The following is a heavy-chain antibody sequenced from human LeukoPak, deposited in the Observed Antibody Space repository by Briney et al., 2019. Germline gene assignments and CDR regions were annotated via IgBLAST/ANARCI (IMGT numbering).Heavy chain of an antibody. Sequence: GGSLRLSCAASGFTFSSYAMSWVRQAPGKGLEWVSVISGSGGSTYYADSVKGRFTISRDNSKNTLYLQMNSLRAEDTAIYYCAKAPTRGSYYFDYWGQGTLVTVSS. J-gene: IGHJ4*02. CDR3: AKAPTRGSYYFDY. V-gene: IGHV3-23*01. D-gene: IGHD1-26*01. CDR2: ISGSGGST. CDR1: GFTFSSYA.